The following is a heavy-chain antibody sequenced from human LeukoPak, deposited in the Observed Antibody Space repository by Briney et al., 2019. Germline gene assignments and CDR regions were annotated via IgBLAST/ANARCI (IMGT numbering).Heavy chain of an antibody. CDR1: GFTFSSYA. V-gene: IGHV3-23*01. CDR2: ISGSGGST. Sequence: GGSLRLSCAASGFTFSSYAMSWVRQAPGKGLEWVSAISGSGGSTYYADSVKGRFTISRDNSKNTLYLQMNSLRAEDTAVYYCVRFVAVPAAILYFDYWGQGTLVTVSS. CDR3: VRFVAVPAAILYFDY. J-gene: IGHJ4*02. D-gene: IGHD2-2*01.